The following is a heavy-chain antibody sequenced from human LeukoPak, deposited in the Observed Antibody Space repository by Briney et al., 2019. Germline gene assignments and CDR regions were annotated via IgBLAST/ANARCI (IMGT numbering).Heavy chain of an antibody. D-gene: IGHD3-10*01. CDR2: IKPSGGST. J-gene: IGHJ4*02. V-gene: IGHV1-46*01. CDR1: GYTFTSYY. CDR3: ARTLGLGTMVRGVIGY. Sequence: ASVKVSCKASGYTFTSYYMHWVRQAPGQGLEWMGIIKPSGGSTSYAQKFQGRVTMTRDTSTSTVYMELSSLRSEDTAVYYCARTLGLGTMVRGVIGYWGQGTLVTVSS.